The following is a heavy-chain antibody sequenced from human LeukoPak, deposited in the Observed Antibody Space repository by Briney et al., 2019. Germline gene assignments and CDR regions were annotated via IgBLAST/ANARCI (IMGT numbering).Heavy chain of an antibody. J-gene: IGHJ6*03. Sequence: GGSLRLSCAASGFTFSSYGMHWVRQAPGKGLEWVAVIWYDGSNKYYADSVKGRFTISRDNSKNTLYLQMNSLRAEDTAVYYWAKGVYSSPDYYMDVWGKGTTVTVSS. D-gene: IGHD4-11*01. CDR3: AKGVYSSPDYYMDV. CDR1: GFTFSSYG. V-gene: IGHV3-33*06. CDR2: IWYDGSNK.